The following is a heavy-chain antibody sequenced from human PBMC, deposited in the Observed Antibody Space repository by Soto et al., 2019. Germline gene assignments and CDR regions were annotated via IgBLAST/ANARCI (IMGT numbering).Heavy chain of an antibody. CDR1: GASISSGDYY. Sequence: QVQLQESGPGLVKPSQTLSLTCTVSGASISSGDYYWSRIRQHPGRGLEWIGYIFYTGGTFYTPSIKSRVTMSVDTSKNQFSLKLTSVTVAATALYFCARDRGATIFDFSGRGTLVTVSS. J-gene: IGHJ4*02. V-gene: IGHV4-31*03. CDR2: IFYTGGT. CDR3: ARDRGATIFDF. D-gene: IGHD5-12*01.